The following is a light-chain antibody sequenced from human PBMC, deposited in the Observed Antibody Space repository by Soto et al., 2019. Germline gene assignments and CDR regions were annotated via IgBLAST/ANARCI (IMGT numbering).Light chain of an antibody. CDR1: RSDVGTYDF. CDR3: CSYSGLSTLYV. Sequence: QSALTQPASVSGSPGQSITISCSGTRSDVGTYDFVSWYQHHPGKAPKLMIYDVNTRPSGISNRFSGSKSGNTASLTISGLQAEDEADYYCCSYSGLSTLYVFGTGTKLTVL. CDR2: DVN. V-gene: IGLV2-14*03. J-gene: IGLJ1*01.